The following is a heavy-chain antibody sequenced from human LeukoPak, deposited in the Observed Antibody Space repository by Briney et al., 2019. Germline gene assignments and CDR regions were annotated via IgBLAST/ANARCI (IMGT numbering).Heavy chain of an antibody. V-gene: IGHV1-69*05. CDR3: ARGRHYYDSSGYDAFDI. CDR2: FIPIFGTA. J-gene: IGHJ3*02. D-gene: IGHD3-22*01. Sequence: SVKVSCKASGGTFSSYAISWVRQAPGQGLEWMGGFIPIFGTANYAQKFQGRVTITTDESTSTAYMELSSLRSEDTAVYYCARGRHYYDSSGYDAFDIWGQGTMVTVSS. CDR1: GGTFSSYA.